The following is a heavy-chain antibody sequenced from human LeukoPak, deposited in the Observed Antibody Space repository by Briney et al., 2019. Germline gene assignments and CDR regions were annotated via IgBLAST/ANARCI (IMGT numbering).Heavy chain of an antibody. CDR1: GYTFTSYG. D-gene: IGHD3-10*01. J-gene: IGHJ6*02. Sequence: WASVKVSCKASGYTFTSYGISWVRQAPGQGLEWMGWISAYNGNTNYAQKLQGRVTMTTDTSTSTAYMELRSLRSDDTAVYYCAREVPDPFGDPLERGYGMDVWGQGTTVTVSS. V-gene: IGHV1-18*01. CDR2: ISAYNGNT. CDR3: AREVPDPFGDPLERGYGMDV.